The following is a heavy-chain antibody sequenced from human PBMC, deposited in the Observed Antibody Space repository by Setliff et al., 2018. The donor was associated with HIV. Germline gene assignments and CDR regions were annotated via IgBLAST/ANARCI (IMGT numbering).Heavy chain of an antibody. Sequence: ASVKVSCKASGYAFTGYYLHWVRQAPGQGLEWMGWINPSDGGAKYAHNFEGRVTMTRDTSISTFYMEVNSLRAEDTAVYYCAREFSGTRYRYFDSWGQGTLVTVSS. D-gene: IGHD5-12*01. CDR1: GYAFTGYY. V-gene: IGHV1-2*02. CDR3: AREFSGTRYRYFDS. J-gene: IGHJ4*02. CDR2: INPSDGGA.